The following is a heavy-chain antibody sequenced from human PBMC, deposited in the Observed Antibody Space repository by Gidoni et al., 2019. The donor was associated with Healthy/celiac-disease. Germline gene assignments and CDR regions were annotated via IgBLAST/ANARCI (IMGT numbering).Heavy chain of an antibody. CDR2: FDPEDGET. D-gene: IGHD2-2*01. J-gene: IGHJ3*02. CDR1: GYTLTELS. V-gene: IGHV1-24*01. CDR3: ATVRRQYCSSTSCQGGVDAFDI. Sequence: QVQLVQSGAEVKKPGASVKVSCKVSGYTLTELSMPWVLQAPGKGLEWMGGFDPEDGETSYAQKFQGRVTMTEDTSTDTAYMELSSLRSEDTAVYYCATVRRQYCSSTSCQGGVDAFDIWGQGTMVTVSS.